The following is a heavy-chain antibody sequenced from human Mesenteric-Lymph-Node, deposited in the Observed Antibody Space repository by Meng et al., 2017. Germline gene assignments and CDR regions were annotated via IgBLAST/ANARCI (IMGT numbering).Heavy chain of an antibody. Sequence: SETLSLTCTVSGGSISSGSYYWSWIRQPAGKGLEWIGRIYTSGSTNYNPSLKSRVTISVDTSKNQFSLKLSSVTAADTAVYYCARVEEVVSTLRSGAFDIWGQGTMVTVSS. J-gene: IGHJ3*02. D-gene: IGHD2-2*01. V-gene: IGHV4-61*02. CDR1: GGSISSGSYY. CDR2: IYTSGST. CDR3: ARVEEVVSTLRSGAFDI.